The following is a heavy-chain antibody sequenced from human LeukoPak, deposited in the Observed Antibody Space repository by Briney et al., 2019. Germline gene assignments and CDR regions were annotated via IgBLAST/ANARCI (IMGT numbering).Heavy chain of an antibody. V-gene: IGHV1-18*01. D-gene: IGHD1-1*01. CDR2: ISAYNGNT. CDR1: GYSFTSYG. Sequence: GAAVKVSCKASGYSFTSYGISWVRQAPGQGLEWMGWISAYNGNTNYAQKLQGRGTMTTDTSTSTAYMELRSLRSDDTAVYYCARRRVDRNWSYFDYWGQGTLVTVSS. J-gene: IGHJ4*02. CDR3: ARRRVDRNWSYFDY.